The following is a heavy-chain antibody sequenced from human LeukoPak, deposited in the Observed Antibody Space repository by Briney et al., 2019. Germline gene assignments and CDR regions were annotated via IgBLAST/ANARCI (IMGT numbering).Heavy chain of an antibody. V-gene: IGHV4-34*01. Sequence: SETLSLTCAVYGGSFSGYYWSWIRQPPGKGLEWIGEINHSGSTNYNPSLKSRVTISADTSKDQFSLNLSSVTAADTAVYYCAREVVPAAMGGGNWFDPWGQGTLVTVSS. CDR3: AREVVPAAMGGGNWFDP. J-gene: IGHJ5*02. CDR2: INHSGST. D-gene: IGHD2-2*01. CDR1: GGSFSGYY.